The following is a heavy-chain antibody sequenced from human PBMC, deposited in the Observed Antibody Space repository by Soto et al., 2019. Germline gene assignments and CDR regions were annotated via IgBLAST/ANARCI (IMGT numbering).Heavy chain of an antibody. J-gene: IGHJ6*02. D-gene: IGHD3-10*01. Sequence: EVQLLQSGGGFRPPGGSVRLSCATSGFTFNTYPMTWVRQAPGKGLVWVASFSSTAGRTSSYEDSVKGRFAIGRDFSDNSVYLEMNNQRADDTAVYFCAKGVLSFHYGMEVWGQGATVTVSS. CDR1: GFTFNTYP. V-gene: IGHV3-23*01. CDR3: AKGVLSFHYGMEV. CDR2: FSSTAGRTS.